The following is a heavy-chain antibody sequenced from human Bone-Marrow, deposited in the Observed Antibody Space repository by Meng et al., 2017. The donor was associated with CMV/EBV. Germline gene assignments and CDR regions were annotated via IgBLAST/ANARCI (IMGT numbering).Heavy chain of an antibody. D-gene: IGHD3-10*01. J-gene: IGHJ4*02. CDR3: ATSTVGGDY. CDR1: GFTFSSYS. Sequence: GGSLRLSCAASGFTFSSYSMNWVRQAPGKGLEWVSSISSRSNYINYADSVKGRFTISRDNAKNSLYLQMNSLRAEDTAIYYCATSTVGGDYWGQGTLVTVSS. CDR2: ISSRSNYI. V-gene: IGHV3-21*01.